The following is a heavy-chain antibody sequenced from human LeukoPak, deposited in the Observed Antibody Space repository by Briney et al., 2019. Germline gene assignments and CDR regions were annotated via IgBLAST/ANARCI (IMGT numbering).Heavy chain of an antibody. V-gene: IGHV3-30*18. CDR3: AKGRYYDSSGYYHLGFDY. CDR1: GFSFGDFY. CDR2: ISYDGSNK. Sequence: GGSLRLSCAASGFSFGDFYMTWIRQAPGKGLEWVAVISYDGSNKYYADSVKGRFTISRDNSKNTLYLQMNSLRAEDTAVYYCAKGRYYDSSGYYHLGFDYWGQGTLVTVSS. J-gene: IGHJ4*02. D-gene: IGHD3-22*01.